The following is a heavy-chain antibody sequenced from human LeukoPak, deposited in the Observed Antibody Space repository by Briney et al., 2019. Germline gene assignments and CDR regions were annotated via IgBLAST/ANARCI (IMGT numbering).Heavy chain of an antibody. Sequence: PSETLSLTCTVSGASVSSGSYYWSWIRQPPGKGLEWIGYIYYSGSTNYNPSLKSRVTISVDTSKNQFSLKLSSVTAADTAVYYCARGSRGYTYGWGQGTLVTVSS. CDR1: GASVSSGSYY. CDR3: ARGSRGYTYG. V-gene: IGHV4-61*01. D-gene: IGHD5-18*01. J-gene: IGHJ4*02. CDR2: IYYSGST.